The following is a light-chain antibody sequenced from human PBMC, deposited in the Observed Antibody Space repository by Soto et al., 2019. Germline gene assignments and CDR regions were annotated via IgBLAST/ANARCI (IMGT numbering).Light chain of an antibody. V-gene: IGKV3-20*01. CDR2: DAS. CDR1: QSVSSSY. J-gene: IGKJ5*01. Sequence: EIVLTQSPGTLSSSPGERATLSCRASQSVSSSYLAWDQQKPGPAPRLLIYDASSRVTGIPDRFSGSGSWTDFTVTISRLEPEDFARYYCQQYGRSALVTFGLGTRVEIK. CDR3: QQYGRSALVT.